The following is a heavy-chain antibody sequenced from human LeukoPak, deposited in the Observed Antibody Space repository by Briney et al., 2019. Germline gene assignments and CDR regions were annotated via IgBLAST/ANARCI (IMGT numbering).Heavy chain of an antibody. V-gene: IGHV3-33*01. Sequence: PGGSLRLSCAPSVFTFSYYAVHGVRQAPGKGLEWVAFIWYDGSNKYYADYVKGRFTISRDNSKNTVYLQMNSLRAEDTAVYYCARVWQPPSGGYYGMDVWGQGTTVTVSS. CDR2: IWYDGSNK. CDR1: VFTFSYYA. CDR3: ARVWQPPSGGYYGMDV. J-gene: IGHJ6*02. D-gene: IGHD1-14*01.